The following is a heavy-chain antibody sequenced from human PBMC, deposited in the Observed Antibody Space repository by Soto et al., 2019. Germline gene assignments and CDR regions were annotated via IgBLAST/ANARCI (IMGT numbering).Heavy chain of an antibody. D-gene: IGHD5-18*01. J-gene: IGHJ6*02. CDR3: ARYSYGGNYYYGMDV. Sequence: GESLKISCKGSEYSFTSYWIGWVRQMPGKGLEWMGIIYPGDSDTRYSPSFQGQVTISADKSISTAYLQWSSLKASDTAMYYCARYSYGGNYYYGMDVWGQGTTVTV. V-gene: IGHV5-51*01. CDR2: IYPGDSDT. CDR1: EYSFTSYW.